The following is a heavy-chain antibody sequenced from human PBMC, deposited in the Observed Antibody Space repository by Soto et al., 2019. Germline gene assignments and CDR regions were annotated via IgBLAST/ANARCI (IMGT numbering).Heavy chain of an antibody. Sequence: PGESLKISCKGSGYSFTSYWISWVRQMQGKRLEWMGRIDPSDSYTNYSPSFQGHVTISADKSISTAYLQWSSLKASDTAMYYCARHVPSQYTAMVPFDPWGQGTLVTVSS. D-gene: IGHD5-18*01. J-gene: IGHJ5*02. CDR1: GYSFTSYW. CDR2: IDPSDSYT. V-gene: IGHV5-10-1*01. CDR3: ARHVPSQYTAMVPFDP.